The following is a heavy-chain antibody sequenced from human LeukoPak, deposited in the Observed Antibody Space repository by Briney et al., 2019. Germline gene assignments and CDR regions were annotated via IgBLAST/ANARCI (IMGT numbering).Heavy chain of an antibody. CDR3: ARGLLHSRYYYYMDV. CDR2: ITPIFGTA. Sequence: SVKASCKASGGTFSSYAISWVRQAPGQGLEWMGGITPIFGTANYAQKFQGRVTITTDESTSTAYMELSSLRSEDTAVYYCARGLLHSRYYYYMDVWGKGTTVTVSS. CDR1: GGTFSSYA. D-gene: IGHD2-15*01. V-gene: IGHV1-69*05. J-gene: IGHJ6*03.